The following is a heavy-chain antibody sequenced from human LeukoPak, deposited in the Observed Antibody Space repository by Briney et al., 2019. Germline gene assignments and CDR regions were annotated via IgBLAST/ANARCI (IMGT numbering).Heavy chain of an antibody. CDR1: GGSFSGYY. Sequence: SETLSLTCAVYGGSFSGYYWSWIRQPPGKGLEWIGEINHSGSTNYSPSLKSRVTISVDTSKNQFSLKLSSVTAADTAVYYCARGFQYFSSGWSYWGQGTLVTVSS. J-gene: IGHJ4*02. CDR2: INHSGST. V-gene: IGHV4-34*01. D-gene: IGHD6-19*01. CDR3: ARGFQYFSSGWSY.